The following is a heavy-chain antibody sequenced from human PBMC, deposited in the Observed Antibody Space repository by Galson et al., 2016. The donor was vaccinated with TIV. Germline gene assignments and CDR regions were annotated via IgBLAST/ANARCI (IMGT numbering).Heavy chain of an antibody. CDR3: ARRYFDL. J-gene: IGHJ2*01. CDR1: GFTFSDYW. Sequence: SLRLSCAASGFTFSDYWMHWVRQTPGKGLEWVANIKQDGSEKYYVDSVKGRSTISRDNAKSSLFLQMNSLRAEDTAGYYCARRYFDLWGRGTLVTVSS. V-gene: IGHV3-7*01. CDR2: IKQDGSEK.